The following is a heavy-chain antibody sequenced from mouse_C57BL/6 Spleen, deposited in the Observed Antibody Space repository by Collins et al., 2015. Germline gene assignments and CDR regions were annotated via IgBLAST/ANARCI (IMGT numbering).Heavy chain of an antibody. J-gene: IGHJ4*01. D-gene: IGHD1-1*02. CDR1: GYTFTSYV. V-gene: IGHV1-14*01. CDR2: INPYNDGT. CDR3: ARGGGYSAMDY. Sequence: EVQLQQSGPELVKPGASVKMSCKASGYTFTSYVMHWVKQKPGQGLEWIGYINPYNDGTKYNEKFKGKATLTSDKSSSTAYMELSSLTSEDSAVYYCARGGGYSAMDYWGQGTSVTVSS.